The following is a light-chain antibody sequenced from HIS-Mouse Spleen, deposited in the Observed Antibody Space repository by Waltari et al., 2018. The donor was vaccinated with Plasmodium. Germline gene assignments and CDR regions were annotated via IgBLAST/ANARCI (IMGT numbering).Light chain of an antibody. Sequence: QSALTQPASVSGSPGQSITISCTGTSSDVGGYNYVSWYQQHPGKAPKLMIYVVSNRPSGVSNLFSCSKSGNTASLTISGLQAEDEADYYCSSYTSSSTRVFGGGTKLTVL. CDR2: VVS. V-gene: IGLV2-14*01. J-gene: IGLJ2*01. CDR3: SSYTSSSTRV. CDR1: SSDVGGYNY.